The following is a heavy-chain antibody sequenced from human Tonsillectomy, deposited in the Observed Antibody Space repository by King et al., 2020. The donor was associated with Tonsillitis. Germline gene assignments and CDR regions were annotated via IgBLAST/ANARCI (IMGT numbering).Heavy chain of an antibody. V-gene: IGHV4-59*01. CDR2: IYYSGST. D-gene: IGHD3/OR15-3a*01. CDR3: VRGTGALFDP. Sequence: QLQESGPGLVKPSETLSRTCTVSRGSISTYYWNWIRQSPGKGLEWIGHIYYSGSTNYNPTLKSRVTMSVDMSKRQFSLKLTSVTAADTAVYYCVRGTGALFDPWGQGTLVTVSS. CDR1: RGSISTYY. J-gene: IGHJ5*02.